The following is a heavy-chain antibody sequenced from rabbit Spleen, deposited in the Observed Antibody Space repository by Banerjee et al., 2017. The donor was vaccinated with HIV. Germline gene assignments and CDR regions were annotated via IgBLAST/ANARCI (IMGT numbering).Heavy chain of an antibody. CDR1: GFSFSSSDY. CDR2: IYTGGSGST. D-gene: IGHD8-1*01. Sequence: QSLEESGGGLVQPEGSLALTCKASGFSFSSSDYICWVRQAPGKGLEWIGCIYTGGSGSTAYASWAKGRFTISKTSSTTVTLQMTSLTVADTATYFCARDTGSSFSSYGMDLWGPGTLVTVS. J-gene: IGHJ6*01. CDR3: ARDTGSSFSSYGMDL. V-gene: IGHV1S40*01.